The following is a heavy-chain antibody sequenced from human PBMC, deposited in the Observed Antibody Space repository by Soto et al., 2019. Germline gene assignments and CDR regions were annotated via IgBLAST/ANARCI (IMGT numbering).Heavy chain of an antibody. D-gene: IGHD6-19*01. V-gene: IGHV3-7*01. CDR1: GFTFSSYW. CDR3: ARGKLYSSGWYGDWFDP. J-gene: IGHJ5*02. Sequence: EVQLVESGGGLVQPGGSLRLSCAASGFTFSSYWMSWVRQAPGKGLEWVANIKQDGREKYYVDSVKGRFTISRDNAKNSLSLQMNSLRAEDTAVYYCARGKLYSSGWYGDWFDPWGQGTLVTVSS. CDR2: IKQDGREK.